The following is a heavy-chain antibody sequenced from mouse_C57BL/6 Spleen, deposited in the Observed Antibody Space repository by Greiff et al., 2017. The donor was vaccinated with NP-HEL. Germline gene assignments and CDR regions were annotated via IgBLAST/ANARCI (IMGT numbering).Heavy chain of an antibody. D-gene: IGHD2-5*01. CDR1: GYAFSSSW. CDR2: IYPGDGYT. Sequence: QVQLKESGPELVKPGASVKMSCKASGYAFSSSWMNWVKQRPGQGLEWIGRIYPGDGYTNYNGKFKGKATLTADKSSSTAYMQLSSLTSEDSAVYFCARRSYSTGAMDYWGQGTSVTVSS. V-gene: IGHV1-82*01. CDR3: ARRSYSTGAMDY. J-gene: IGHJ4*01.